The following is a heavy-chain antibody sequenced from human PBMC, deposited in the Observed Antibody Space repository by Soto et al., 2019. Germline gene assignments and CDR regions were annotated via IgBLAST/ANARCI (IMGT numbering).Heavy chain of an antibody. J-gene: IGHJ4*02. Sequence: PSETLSLTSDVSGGSFTRNNWWTWVRQPPGEGLEWIWEIYRTGSTDYNPAPKSRGTISLDKPENEFSLKVSSLTAADTAVYHCASRDSGTSVDYWGQGTLVTVSS. CDR3: ASRDSGTSVDY. V-gene: IGHV4-4*02. CDR2: IYRTGST. D-gene: IGHD1-7*01. CDR1: GGSFTRNNW.